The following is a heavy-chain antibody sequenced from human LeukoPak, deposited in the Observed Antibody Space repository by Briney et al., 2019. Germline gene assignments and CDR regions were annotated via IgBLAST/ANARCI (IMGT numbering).Heavy chain of an antibody. Sequence: GGSLRLSCAASGFTFSDYYMSWIRQAPGKGLEWVSYISSSGSTIYYADSVKGRFTIPRDNAKNSLYLQMNSLRAEDTAVYYCARDGIAARLAFDIWGQGTMVTVSS. CDR1: GFTFSDYY. V-gene: IGHV3-11*01. D-gene: IGHD6-6*01. CDR2: ISSSGSTI. J-gene: IGHJ3*02. CDR3: ARDGIAARLAFDI.